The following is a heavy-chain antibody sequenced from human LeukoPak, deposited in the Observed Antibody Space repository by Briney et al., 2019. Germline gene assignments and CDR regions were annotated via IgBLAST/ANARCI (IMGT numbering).Heavy chain of an antibody. Sequence: SQTLSLTCTVSGGSISSGSYYWSWIRQPAGKGLEWIGRIYTSGSTNYNPSLKSRVTISVDTSKNQFSLKLSSVTAADTPVYYCARVSYCSGGSCYRVSWFDPWGQGTLVTVSS. J-gene: IGHJ5*02. D-gene: IGHD2-15*01. V-gene: IGHV4-61*02. CDR1: GGSISSGSYY. CDR3: ARVSYCSGGSCYRVSWFDP. CDR2: IYTSGST.